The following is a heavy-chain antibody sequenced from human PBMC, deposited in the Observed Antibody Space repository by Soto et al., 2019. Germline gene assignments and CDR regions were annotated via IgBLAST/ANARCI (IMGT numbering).Heavy chain of an antibody. J-gene: IGHJ5*02. D-gene: IGHD3-10*01. CDR1: GGSISSGGYY. Sequence: QVQLQESGPGLVKPSQTLSLTCTVSGGSISSGGYYWSWIRQHPGKGLEWIGYIYYSGSTYYNPSLKSRVTISVDTSKNQFSLKLSSVTAADTAVYYCARGTRSMVRGVIHHNWFDPWGQGTLVTVSS. CDR2: IYYSGST. V-gene: IGHV4-31*03. CDR3: ARGTRSMVRGVIHHNWFDP.